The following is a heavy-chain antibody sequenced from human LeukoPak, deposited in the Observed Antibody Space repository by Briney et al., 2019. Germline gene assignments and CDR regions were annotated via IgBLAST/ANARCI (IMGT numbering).Heavy chain of an antibody. CDR1: GYTFTTYY. J-gene: IGHJ4*02. Sequence: ASVKVSCKASGYTFTTYYMHWVRQAPGQGFEWMGIINPSGDSTIYAANFQGRVTMTRDMSTNTVYMELSSLRSEDTAFYYCARGEQQVDNFDYWGQGTLVTVSS. CDR2: INPSGDST. V-gene: IGHV1-46*01. D-gene: IGHD6-13*01. CDR3: ARGEQQVDNFDY.